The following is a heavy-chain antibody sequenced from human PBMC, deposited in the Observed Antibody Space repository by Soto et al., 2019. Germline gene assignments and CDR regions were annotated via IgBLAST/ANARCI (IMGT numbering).Heavy chain of an antibody. CDR2: IYPGDSYN. J-gene: IGHJ6*02. CDR1: GYTFTDYW. CDR3: GGHGCNFRCYYYCLDG. V-gene: IGHV5-51*01. D-gene: IGHD4-4*01. Sequence: GESLKISCKGSGYTFTDYWIGWVRQLPGKGLEWMGIIYPGDSYNRYSPSFQGHVTITVDKSTNTAYLQWNTLRGSDTAMYYCGGHGCNFRCYYYCLDGWGQGTTVTVSS.